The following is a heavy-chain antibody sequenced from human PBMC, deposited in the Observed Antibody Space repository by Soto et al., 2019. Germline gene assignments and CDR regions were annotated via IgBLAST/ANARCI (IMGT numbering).Heavy chain of an antibody. D-gene: IGHD6-6*01. J-gene: IGHJ4*02. CDR1: GGTFSSYA. Sequence: ASVKVSCKASGGTFSSYAISWVRQAPGQGLEWMGGIFPIFGTANYAQKFQGRVTITADKSTSTAYMELSSLRSEDTAVYYCAREREREYSSSSDYYFDYWGQGTLVTVSS. V-gene: IGHV1-69*06. CDR3: AREREREYSSSSDYYFDY. CDR2: IFPIFGTA.